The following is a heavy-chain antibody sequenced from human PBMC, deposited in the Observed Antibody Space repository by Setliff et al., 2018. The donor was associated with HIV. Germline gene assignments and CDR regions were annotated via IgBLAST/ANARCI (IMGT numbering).Heavy chain of an antibody. CDR1: GGTFISYA. CDR2: FTPILGIP. D-gene: IGHD5-12*01. CDR3: ARGWMATLNGPIGY. J-gene: IGHJ4*02. V-gene: IGHV1-69*10. Sequence: SVKVSCKASGGTFISYAFTWVRQAPGQGLEWMGGFTPILGIPTYAQKFQGRVTITADTSTSTAYMELSSLRSEDTAVYYCARGWMATLNGPIGYWGQGTLVTV.